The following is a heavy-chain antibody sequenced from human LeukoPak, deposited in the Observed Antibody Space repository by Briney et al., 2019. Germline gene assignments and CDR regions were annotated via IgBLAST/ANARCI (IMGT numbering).Heavy chain of an antibody. Sequence: GASVKVSCKASGYTFTSYYMHWVRQAPGQGLEWMGIINPSGGSTSYAQKFQGRVTMTRDMSTSTVYMELSSLRSEDTAVYYCVGGMQQLGDAFDIWGQGTMVTVSS. J-gene: IGHJ3*02. V-gene: IGHV1-46*01. D-gene: IGHD6-13*01. CDR1: GYTFTSYY. CDR3: VGGMQQLGDAFDI. CDR2: INPSGGST.